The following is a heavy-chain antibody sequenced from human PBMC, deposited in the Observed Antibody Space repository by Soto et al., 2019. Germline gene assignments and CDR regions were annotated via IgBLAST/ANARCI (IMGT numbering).Heavy chain of an antibody. J-gene: IGHJ2*01. CDR3: ARKYHPKSEFDL. V-gene: IGHV1-46*01. CDR1: GNTFSTYC. Sequence: ASVKVSCKASGNTFSTYCLHWVRQAPGQGLERMGIIKSSGGSTSYAQNFQGRLTVTWDTSTSTVYLDLSSLRSEDTAVYYCARKYHPKSEFDLSSRGTLVPVSS. CDR2: IKSSGGST.